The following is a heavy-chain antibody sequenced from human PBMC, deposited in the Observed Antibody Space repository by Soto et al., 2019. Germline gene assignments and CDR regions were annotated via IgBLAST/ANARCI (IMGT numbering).Heavy chain of an antibody. CDR3: ARLSWLSDAFDI. D-gene: IGHD3-9*01. CDR2: IDWDDDK. Sequence: SGPTLVNPTQTLTLTCTFSGFSLSTSGMRVSWIRQPPGKALEWLARIDWDDDKFYSTSLKTRLTISKDTSKNQVVLTMTNMDPVDTATYYCARLSWLSDAFDIWGQGTMVTVSS. J-gene: IGHJ3*02. V-gene: IGHV2-70*04. CDR1: GFSLSTSGMR.